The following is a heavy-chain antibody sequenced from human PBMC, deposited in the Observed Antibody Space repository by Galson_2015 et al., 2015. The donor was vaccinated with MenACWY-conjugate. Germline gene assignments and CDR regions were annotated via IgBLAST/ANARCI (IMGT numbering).Heavy chain of an antibody. Sequence: ETLSLTCTVSGGSISNCYWSWIRQPPGKGLEWIGFIYHSGSTNYNPSLKSRVTISQDTSKNQFSLKLSSVTAADTAVYYCATASGSYYWYFDLWGRGTLVTVSS. J-gene: IGHJ2*01. D-gene: IGHD1-26*01. CDR1: GGSISNCY. CDR2: IYHSGST. V-gene: IGHV4-59*08. CDR3: ATASGSYYWYFDL.